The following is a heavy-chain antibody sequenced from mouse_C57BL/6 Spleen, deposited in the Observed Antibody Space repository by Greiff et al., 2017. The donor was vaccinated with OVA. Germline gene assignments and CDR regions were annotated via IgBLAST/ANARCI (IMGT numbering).Heavy chain of an antibody. CDR1: GYTFTSYW. CDR2: IDPSDSYT. J-gene: IGHJ4*01. CDR3: ASFDGYYRYAMDY. V-gene: IGHV1-69*01. D-gene: IGHD2-3*01. Sequence: QVQLQQPGAELVMPGASVKLSCKASGYTFTSYWMHWVKQRPGQGLEWIGEIDPSDSYTNYNQKFKGKSTLTVDKSSSTAYMQLSSLTSEDSAVFYCASFDGYYRYAMDYWGQGTSVTVSS.